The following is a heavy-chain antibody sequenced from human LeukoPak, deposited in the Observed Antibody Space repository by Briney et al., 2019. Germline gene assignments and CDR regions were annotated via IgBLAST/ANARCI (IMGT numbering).Heavy chain of an antibody. V-gene: IGHV3-30*04. J-gene: IGHJ4*02. D-gene: IGHD5-18*01. CDR2: ISYDGSNK. CDR3: ARGFTWTAMAYFDY. Sequence: GGSLRLSCAASGFTFSSYAMHWVRQAPGKGLEWVAVISYDGSNKYYADSVKGRFTISRDNSKNTLYLQMNSLRAEDTAVYYCARGFTWTAMAYFDYWGQGTLVTVSS. CDR1: GFTFSSYA.